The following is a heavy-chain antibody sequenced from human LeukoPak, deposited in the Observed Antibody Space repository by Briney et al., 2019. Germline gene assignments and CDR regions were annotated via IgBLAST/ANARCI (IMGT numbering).Heavy chain of an antibody. J-gene: IGHJ6*02. D-gene: IGHD2-15*01. Sequence: PGGSLRLSCAVSGFTFSNYAMSWVRQAPGKGPEWVSGISGSGESKYYADSVKGRFTISRDNSKNTLYLQMNSLRAEDTAVYYCAKDQEDENYYYGMDVWGQGTTVTVSS. CDR2: ISGSGESK. CDR3: AKDQEDENYYYGMDV. CDR1: GFTFSNYA. V-gene: IGHV3-23*01.